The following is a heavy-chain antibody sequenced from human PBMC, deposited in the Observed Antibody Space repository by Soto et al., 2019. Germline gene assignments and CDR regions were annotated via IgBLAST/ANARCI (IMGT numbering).Heavy chain of an antibody. CDR2: IYHSGST. CDR1: SGSISSSNW. V-gene: IGHV4-4*02. CDR3: ARGIIVVVPAARVSGYYYYMDV. J-gene: IGHJ6*03. Sequence: SETLSLTCAVSSGSISSSNWWSWVRQPPGKGLEWIGEIYHSGSTNYNPSLKSRVTISVDKSKNQFSLKLSSVTAADTAVYYCARGIIVVVPAARVSGYYYYMDVWGKGTTVTVSS. D-gene: IGHD2-2*01.